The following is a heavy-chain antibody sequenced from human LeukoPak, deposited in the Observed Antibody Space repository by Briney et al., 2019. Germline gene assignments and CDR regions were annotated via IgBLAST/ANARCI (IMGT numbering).Heavy chain of an antibody. Sequence: IGYIYYSGTTYYNPSLKSRVTISVDTSKNQFSLKLSSVTAADTAVYYCARESEYGDYYFFDYWGQGTLVTVSS. J-gene: IGHJ4*02. D-gene: IGHD4-17*01. CDR2: IYYSGTT. V-gene: IGHV4-31*02. CDR3: ARESEYGDYYFFDY.